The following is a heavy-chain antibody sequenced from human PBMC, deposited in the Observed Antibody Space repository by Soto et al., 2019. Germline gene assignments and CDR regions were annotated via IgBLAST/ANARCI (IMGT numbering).Heavy chain of an antibody. CDR3: ARRIAVAGPDYYYGMDV. Sequence: GASVKVSCKASGGTFSSYAISWVRQAPGQGLEWMGGIIPIFGTANYAQKFQGRVTITADESTSTAYMELSSLRSEDTAVYYCARRIAVAGPDYYYGMDVWGQGTTVTVSS. CDR2: IIPIFGTA. J-gene: IGHJ6*02. CDR1: GGTFSSYA. V-gene: IGHV1-69*13. D-gene: IGHD6-19*01.